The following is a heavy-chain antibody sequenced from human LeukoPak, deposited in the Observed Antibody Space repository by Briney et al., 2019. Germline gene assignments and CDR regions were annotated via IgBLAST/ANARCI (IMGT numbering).Heavy chain of an antibody. V-gene: IGHV3-30*02. J-gene: IGHJ4*02. Sequence: GGSLRLSCAASGFTFSSYGMHWVRQAPCKGLEWVAFIRYDGSNKYYADSVKGRFTISRDNSKNTLYLQMNSLRAEDTAVYYCAKDLFGVVSAYYFDYWGQGTLVTVSS. D-gene: IGHD3-3*01. CDR1: GFTFSSYG. CDR2: IRYDGSNK. CDR3: AKDLFGVVSAYYFDY.